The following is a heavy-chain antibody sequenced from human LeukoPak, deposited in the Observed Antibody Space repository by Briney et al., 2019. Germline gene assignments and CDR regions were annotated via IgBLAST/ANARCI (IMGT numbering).Heavy chain of an antibody. J-gene: IGHJ6*02. Sequence: SVKVSCKASGGTFSSYAISWVRQAPGPGLEWMGGIIPIFGTANYAQKFQGRVTITADESTSTAYMELSSLRSEDTAVYYCARDVVATAIIPPVSYYGMDVWGQGTTVTVSS. V-gene: IGHV1-69*13. CDR2: IIPIFGTA. CDR1: GGTFSSYA. D-gene: IGHD2-21*02. CDR3: ARDVVATAIIPPVSYYGMDV.